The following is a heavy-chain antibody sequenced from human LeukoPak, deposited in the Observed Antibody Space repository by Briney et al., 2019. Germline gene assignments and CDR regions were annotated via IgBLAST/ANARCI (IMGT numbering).Heavy chain of an antibody. V-gene: IGHV4-39*01. CDR3: ARGPWEYSSGDC. CDR2: IYYSGSS. CDR1: GGSISSSSYN. D-gene: IGHD6-19*01. J-gene: IGHJ4*02. Sequence: SETLSLTCTVSGGSISSSSYNWGWIRQPPGKGLEWIGSIYYSGSSYYNPSLKSRVTISVDTSKNQFSLKLSSVTAADTAVYYCARGPWEYSSGDCWGQGTLVTVSS.